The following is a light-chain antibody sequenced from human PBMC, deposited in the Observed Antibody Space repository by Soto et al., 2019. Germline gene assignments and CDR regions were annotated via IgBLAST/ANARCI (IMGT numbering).Light chain of an antibody. CDR2: AAS. V-gene: IGKV1-39*01. Sequence: DIQMTQSPSSLSASVGDRVTITCRASQSISSYLNWYQQKPGKAPKLLIYAASSLQSGVPSRFSGSGAGTDFTLTISRLQPEDFATYYCQQSYSTPRTFGQGTKGEI. CDR3: QQSYSTPRT. J-gene: IGKJ1*01. CDR1: QSISSY.